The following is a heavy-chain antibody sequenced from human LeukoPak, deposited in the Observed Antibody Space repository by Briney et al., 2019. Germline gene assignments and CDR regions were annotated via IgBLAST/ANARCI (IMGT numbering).Heavy chain of an antibody. CDR2: ISSSSTI. Sequence: PGGSLRLSCAASGFTFSSYSMNWVRQAPGKGLEWVSYISSSSTIYYADSVKGRFTISRDNAKNSLYLQMNSLRAEDTAVYYCARDPDYLYYFDSWGQGTLVTVSS. CDR3: ARDPDYLYYFDS. V-gene: IGHV3-48*01. D-gene: IGHD2/OR15-2a*01. J-gene: IGHJ4*02. CDR1: GFTFSSYS.